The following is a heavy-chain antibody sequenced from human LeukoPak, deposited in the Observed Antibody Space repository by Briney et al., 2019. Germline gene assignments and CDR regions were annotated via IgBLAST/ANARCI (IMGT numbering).Heavy chain of an antibody. J-gene: IGHJ4*02. CDR2: IKEDGSRN. Sequence: GSLRLSCAASGFTFSRYWMSWVRQAPGKGLEWVANIKEDGSRNHYADSVKGRFTISRDNAKNSLYLQMSSLRAEDTAVYYCARQLSGWYDADPYWGQGTLVTVSS. CDR1: GFTFSRYW. CDR3: ARQLSGWYDADPY. V-gene: IGHV3-7*05. D-gene: IGHD6-19*01.